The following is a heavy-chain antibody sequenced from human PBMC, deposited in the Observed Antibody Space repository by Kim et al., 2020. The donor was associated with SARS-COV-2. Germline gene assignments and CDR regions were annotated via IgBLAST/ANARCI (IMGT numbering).Heavy chain of an antibody. J-gene: IGHJ3*01. CDR3: ARGLLSINWDDAFDL. V-gene: IGHV1-8*01. D-gene: IGHD5-12*01. Sequence: RKFQGRVTMTRNTSISTAYMELSSLRSEDTAVYYCARGLLSINWDDAFDLWGQGTMVTVSS.